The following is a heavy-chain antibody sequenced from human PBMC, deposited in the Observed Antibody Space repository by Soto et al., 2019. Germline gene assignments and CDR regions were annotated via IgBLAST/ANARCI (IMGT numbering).Heavy chain of an antibody. J-gene: IGHJ6*02. D-gene: IGHD3-3*01. Sequence: SVKVSCKASGGTFSIYAISCVLRSPLQWLEWMGGIIPIFGTANYAQKFQGRVTITADKSTSTAYMELSSLRSEDTAVYYCASSPPPDFWSGLYYYYGMVVWGQGTTVTVSS. CDR1: GGTFSIYA. CDR2: IIPIFGTA. V-gene: IGHV1-69*06. CDR3: ASSPPPDFWSGLYYYYGMVV.